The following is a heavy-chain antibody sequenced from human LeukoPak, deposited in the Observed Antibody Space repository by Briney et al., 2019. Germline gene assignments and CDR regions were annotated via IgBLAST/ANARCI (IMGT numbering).Heavy chain of an antibody. D-gene: IGHD6-13*01. CDR1: GFTFSSYA. J-gene: IGHJ4*02. CDR3: ARDLMGIAYRGAFYY. V-gene: IGHV3-23*01. CDR2: ISGSGGST. Sequence: GGSLRLSCAASGFTFSSYAMSWVRQAPGKGLEWVSAISGSGGSTYYADSVKGRFTISRDNSKNSLYLQMNSLRAEDTAVYYCARDLMGIAYRGAFYYWGQGTLVTVSS.